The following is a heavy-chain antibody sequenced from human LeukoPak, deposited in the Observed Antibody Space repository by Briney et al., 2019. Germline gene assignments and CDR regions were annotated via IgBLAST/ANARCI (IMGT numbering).Heavy chain of an antibody. CDR1: GYTFTRYP. CDR3: ARGYDYGDYVGDFDY. D-gene: IGHD4-17*01. Sequence: ASVKVSCKASGYTFTRYPISWVRQAAGKGLEWMGWITTYNGNTHYAQKLQGRVTMTTETSTSSAYMDLRGLRSDGTAVYYCARGYDYGDYVGDFDYWGQGTLVTVSS. CDR2: ITTYNGNT. V-gene: IGHV1-18*01. J-gene: IGHJ4*02.